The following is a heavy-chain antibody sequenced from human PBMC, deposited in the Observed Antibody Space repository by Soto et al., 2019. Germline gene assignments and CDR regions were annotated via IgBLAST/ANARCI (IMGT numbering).Heavy chain of an antibody. Sequence: SETLSLTCSVTGVSISTYYWSWIRQSPGKAPEWIGCVHYGGTTNYNPSLESRVTISIDTSKNHFSLQLNSVTAADTALYYCAGDRNSAVWASYWGRGARVTVSS. J-gene: IGHJ4*02. CDR1: GVSISTYY. D-gene: IGHD1-26*01. CDR3: AGDRNSAVWASY. V-gene: IGHV4-59*01. CDR2: VHYGGTT.